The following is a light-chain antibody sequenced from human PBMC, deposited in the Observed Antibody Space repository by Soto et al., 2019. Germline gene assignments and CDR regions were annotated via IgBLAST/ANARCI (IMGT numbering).Light chain of an antibody. J-gene: IGLJ1*01. V-gene: IGLV1-44*01. CDR1: SPNVGTNP. Sequence: QSVLTQPPSASGSPGQTDTISCSISSPNVGTNPVAWYQQLPGTAPKLLIYTNSQRPLGVPVRFSGSKSGTSASLAISGFQSEDEGDYYFATWDDNAYVFGSGRQVT. CDR2: TNS. CDR3: ATWDDNAYV.